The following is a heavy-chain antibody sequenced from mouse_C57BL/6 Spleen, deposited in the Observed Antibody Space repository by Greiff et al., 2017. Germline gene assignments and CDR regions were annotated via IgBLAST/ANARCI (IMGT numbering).Heavy chain of an antibody. V-gene: IGHV5-17*01. CDR3: ARPYDYGGYFDY. CDR2: ISSGSSTI. CDR1: GFTFSDYG. D-gene: IGHD2-4*01. J-gene: IGHJ2*01. Sequence: EVKVVESGGGLVKPGGSLKLSCAASGFTFSDYGMHWVRQAPEKGLEWVAYISSGSSTIYYADTVKGRFTISRDNAKNTLFLQMTSLRSEDTAMYYCARPYDYGGYFDYWGQGTTLTVST.